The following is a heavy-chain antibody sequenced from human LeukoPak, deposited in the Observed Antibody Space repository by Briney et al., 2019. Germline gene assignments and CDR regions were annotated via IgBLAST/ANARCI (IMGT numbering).Heavy chain of an antibody. V-gene: IGHV3-43*02. CDR3: AKDYY. Sequence: GGSLRLSCAASGFTFDDYPMHWVRQGPGKGLEWLSLISGDGATTYYADSVKGRFTISRDNIKNSLYLQMNSPRTEDTALYYCAKDYYWGQGTLVTVSS. CDR1: GFTFDDYP. CDR2: ISGDGATT. J-gene: IGHJ4*02.